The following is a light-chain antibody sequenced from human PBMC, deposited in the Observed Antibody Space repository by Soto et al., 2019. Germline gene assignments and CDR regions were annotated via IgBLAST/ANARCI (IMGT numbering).Light chain of an antibody. Sequence: QSVLTQPASVSGSPGQSITISCTGTSSDTAGYNYVSWYQQHPGKAPKLMIYEVSNRPSGVSNRFSGSQSGNTASLTISGLQAEDEANYYCSSYTDRKNLVFGTGTKVTVL. CDR1: SSDTAGYNY. CDR3: SSYTDRKNLV. CDR2: EVS. J-gene: IGLJ1*01. V-gene: IGLV2-14*01.